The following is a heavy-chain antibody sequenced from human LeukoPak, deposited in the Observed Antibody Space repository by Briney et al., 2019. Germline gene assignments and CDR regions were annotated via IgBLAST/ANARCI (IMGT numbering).Heavy chain of an antibody. CDR1: GLTFSNHA. CDR3: GKAHFFPANTGYYYCFDY. CDR2: ISAGGYST. D-gene: IGHD3-9*01. J-gene: IGHJ4*02. Sequence: GGSLRLSCAASGLTFSNHAMNWVRQAPGKVLEWVSGISAGGYSTSYGDSVEGRFIISRYNSKNTLYVQINSLRGEDKAVYYYGKAHFFPANTGYYYCFDYWGQGTLVTVSS. V-gene: IGHV3-23*01.